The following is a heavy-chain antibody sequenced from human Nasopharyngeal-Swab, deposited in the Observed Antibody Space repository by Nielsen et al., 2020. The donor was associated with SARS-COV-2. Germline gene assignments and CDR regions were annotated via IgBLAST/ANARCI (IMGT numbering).Heavy chain of an antibody. CDR1: GGSISSYY. CDR3: ARDSTPVYYYYYMDV. V-gene: IGHV4-59*01. Sequence: SETLSLTCTVSGGSISSYYWSWIRQPPGKGLEWIGYIYYSGSTNYNPSLKSRVTISVDTSKNQFSLKLSSVTAADTAVCYCARDSTPVYYYYYMDVWGKGTTVTVSS. J-gene: IGHJ6*03. D-gene: IGHD2-15*01. CDR2: IYYSGST.